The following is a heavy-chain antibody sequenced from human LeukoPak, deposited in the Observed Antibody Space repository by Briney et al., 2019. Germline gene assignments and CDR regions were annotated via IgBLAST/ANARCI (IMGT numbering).Heavy chain of an antibody. Sequence: PSETLSLTCGVSGDSISSGASYWSWIRQPPGKGLEWIGFIYYNGKTHYNPSLQSRVTISVDTSKNQFSLRLSSVTAADTAVYYCARQIGSGRYSFDSWGQGTLVTVSS. J-gene: IGHJ5*01. D-gene: IGHD3-10*01. CDR1: GDSISSGASY. CDR2: IYYNGKT. V-gene: IGHV4-30-2*03. CDR3: ARQIGSGRYSFDS.